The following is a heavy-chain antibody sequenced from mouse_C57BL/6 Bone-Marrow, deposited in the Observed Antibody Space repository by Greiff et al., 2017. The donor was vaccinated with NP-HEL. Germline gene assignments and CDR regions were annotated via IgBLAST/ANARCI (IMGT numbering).Heavy chain of an antibody. J-gene: IGHJ4*01. CDR2: IDPENGDT. D-gene: IGHD1-1*01. V-gene: IGHV14-4*01. CDR1: GFNIKDDY. CDR3: TRGLFTTVVAPCY. Sequence: VQLQQSGAELVRPGASVKLSCTASGFNIKDDYMHWVKQRPEQGLEWIGWIDPENGDTEYASKFQGKATITADTSSNTAYLQLSSLTSEDTAVYYSTRGLFTTVVAPCYWGQGTSVTVSS.